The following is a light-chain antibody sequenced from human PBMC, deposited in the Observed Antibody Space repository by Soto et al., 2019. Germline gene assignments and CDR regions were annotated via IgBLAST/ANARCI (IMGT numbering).Light chain of an antibody. Sequence: SYELTQPPSVSVAPGQTARITCEGNNIGRKSVHWYQQKAGQAPVLVVYDDRDRPSGIPERFSGSNSGNTATLTIGRVEAGDEADYYCQVWDVSSDPNYVFGTGTKVTVL. CDR3: QVWDVSSDPNYV. V-gene: IGLV3-21*02. CDR2: DDR. J-gene: IGLJ1*01. CDR1: NIGRKS.